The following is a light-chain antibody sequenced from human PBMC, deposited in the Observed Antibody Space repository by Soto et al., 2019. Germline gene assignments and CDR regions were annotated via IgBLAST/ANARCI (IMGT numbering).Light chain of an antibody. CDR2: EGN. V-gene: IGLV2-14*02. CDR1: SGDVLSYDG. CDR3: SSYAGINNLGV. Sequence: QSVLTQPASVSGSPGQSITISCTGPSGDVLSYDGVSWYQHHPGKAPKLLIYEGNKRPSGVSNRFSGSKSGNTASLTVSGLQAEDEADYYCSSYAGINNLGVFGTGTKLTVL. J-gene: IGLJ1*01.